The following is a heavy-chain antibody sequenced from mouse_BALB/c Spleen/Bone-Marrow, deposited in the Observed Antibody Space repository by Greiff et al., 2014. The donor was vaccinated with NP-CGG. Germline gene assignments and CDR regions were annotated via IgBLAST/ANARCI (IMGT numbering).Heavy chain of an antibody. CDR1: GFTFSSYA. V-gene: IGHV5-9-1*01. J-gene: IGHJ4*01. D-gene: IGHD2-10*02. CDR2: ISSGGSYT. Sequence: EVKLVESGGGLVKPGGSLKLSCAASGFTFSSYAMSWVRQTPEERLEWVATISSGGSYTYYPDSVKGRFTISRDNAKNTLYLQMSSLRSEDTAMYYCARRGYGNYVGYAMDYWGQGTSVTVSS. CDR3: ARRGYGNYVGYAMDY.